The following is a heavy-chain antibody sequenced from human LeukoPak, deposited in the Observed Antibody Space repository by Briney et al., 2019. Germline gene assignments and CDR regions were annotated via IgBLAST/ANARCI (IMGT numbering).Heavy chain of an antibody. CDR3: ARVSDYYDSSGYPFDY. J-gene: IGHJ4*02. V-gene: IGHV1-2*02. D-gene: IGHD3-22*01. CDR2: INPNSGGT. CDR1: GYTFTGYY. Sequence: ASVKVSCKASGYTFTGYYMHWVRQAPGQGLEWMGWINPNSGGTNYAQKFRGRVTMTRDTSISTAYMELSRLRSDDTAVYYCARVSDYYDSSGYPFDYWGQGTLVTVSS.